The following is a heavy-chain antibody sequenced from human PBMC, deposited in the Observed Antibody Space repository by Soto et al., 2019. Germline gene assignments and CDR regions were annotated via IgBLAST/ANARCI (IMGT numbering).Heavy chain of an antibody. CDR2: ISYDGSNK. CDR3: AKDYDILTGYYISPYYYYGMDV. Sequence: QVQLVESGGGVVQPGRSLRLSCAASGFTFSSYGMHWVRQAPGKGLEWVAVISYDGSNKYYADSVKGRFTISRDNSKNTLYLQMNSLRAEDTAVYYCAKDYDILTGYYISPYYYYGMDVWGQGTTVTVSS. J-gene: IGHJ6*02. D-gene: IGHD3-9*01. CDR1: GFTFSSYG. V-gene: IGHV3-30*18.